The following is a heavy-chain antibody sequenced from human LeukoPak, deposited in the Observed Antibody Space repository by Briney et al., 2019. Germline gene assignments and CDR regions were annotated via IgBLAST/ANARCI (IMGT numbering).Heavy chain of an antibody. CDR1: GGSIGSYY. J-gene: IGHJ4*02. CDR2: INYSWNT. V-gene: IGHV4-39*07. CDR3: ARDGGTAAAGELDY. D-gene: IGHD6-13*01. Sequence: SETLSLTCTVSGGSIGSYYWGWIRQPPGRGPEWIGIINYSWNTYYNPSLKSRVTISVDTPKNQFSLKVSSVTAADTAVYYCARDGGTAAAGELDYWGQGTLVTVSS.